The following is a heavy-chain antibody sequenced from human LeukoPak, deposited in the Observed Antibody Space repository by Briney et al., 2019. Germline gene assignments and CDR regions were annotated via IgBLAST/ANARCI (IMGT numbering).Heavy chain of an antibody. CDR2: INPSGGST. CDR1: GYTFTSYY. Sequence: ASVKVSCKASGYTFTSYYMHWVRQAPGQGLEWMGIINPSGGSTSYAQKFRGRVTMTRDMSTSTVYMELSSLRSEDTAVYYCARGDSSWYYGDYFDYWGQGTLVTVSS. V-gene: IGHV1-46*01. J-gene: IGHJ4*02. CDR3: ARGDSSWYYGDYFDY. D-gene: IGHD6-13*01.